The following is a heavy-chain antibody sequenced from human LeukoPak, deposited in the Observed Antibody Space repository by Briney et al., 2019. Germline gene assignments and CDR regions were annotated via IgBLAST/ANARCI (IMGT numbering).Heavy chain of an antibody. Sequence: SETLSLTCAVSGGSISSSNWWSWVRQPPGKGLEWIGEIFHSGSTNYNPSPKSRVTISLDKSKNQFSLQLTSVTAADTAVYYCARAGIAAAGTPGGWGQGTLVTVSS. CDR1: GGSISSSNW. J-gene: IGHJ4*02. CDR3: ARAGIAAAGTPGG. V-gene: IGHV4-4*02. D-gene: IGHD6-13*01. CDR2: IFHSGST.